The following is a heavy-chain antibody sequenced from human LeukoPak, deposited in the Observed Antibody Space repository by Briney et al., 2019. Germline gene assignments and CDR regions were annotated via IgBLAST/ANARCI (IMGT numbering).Heavy chain of an antibody. V-gene: IGHV4-30-4*08. CDR2: IYYSGST. CDR3: VAEAAACSSTSCYPAN. CDR1: GGSISSGDYY. J-gene: IGHJ4*02. D-gene: IGHD2-2*01. Sequence: MPSQTLSLTCTVSGGSISSGDYYWSWIRQPPGKGLEWIGYIYYSGSTYYNPSLKSRVTISVDTSKNQFSLKLSSVTAADTAVYYCVAEAAACSSTSCYPANWGQGTLVTVSS.